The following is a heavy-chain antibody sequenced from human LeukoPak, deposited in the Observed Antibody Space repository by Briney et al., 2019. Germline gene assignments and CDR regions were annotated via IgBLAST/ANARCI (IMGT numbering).Heavy chain of an antibody. CDR3: VRGAPFDY. D-gene: IGHD1-26*01. J-gene: IGHJ4*02. CDR1: GFTFTSYW. CDR2: INSDGTST. V-gene: IGHV3-74*01. Sequence: PGGSLRLSCAASGFTFTSYWMHWVRQAPGKGLVWVSRINSDGTSTSYADSVKGRFTISRDNAKNMLHLEMNSLRVDDTSVYYCVRGAPFDYWGQGTLVTVSS.